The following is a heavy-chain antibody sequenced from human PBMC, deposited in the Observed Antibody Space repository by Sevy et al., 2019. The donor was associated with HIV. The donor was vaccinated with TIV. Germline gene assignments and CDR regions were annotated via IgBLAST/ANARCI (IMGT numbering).Heavy chain of an antibody. CDR1: GFTFSTYA. D-gene: IGHD2-15*01. V-gene: IGHV3-23*01. CDR2: ISGSGGST. CDR3: AKGDRTFYGLDV. Sequence: GGSLRLSCAASGFTFSTYAMSWVRQAPGKGLEWVSGISGSGGSTYYADSLKGRFTIFRDNSKNTLSLQRNSLRAEDTAVYYCAKGDRTFYGLDVWGQGTTVTVSS. J-gene: IGHJ6*02.